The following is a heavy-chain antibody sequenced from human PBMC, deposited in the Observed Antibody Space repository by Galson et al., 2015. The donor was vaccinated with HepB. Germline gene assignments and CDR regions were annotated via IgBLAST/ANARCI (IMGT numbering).Heavy chain of an antibody. D-gene: IGHD6-13*01. CDR3: AKDRRYSSSWPYYYYYYGMDV. Sequence: SLRLSCAASGFTFSSYGMHWVRQAPGKGLEWVAVISYDGSNKYYADSVKGRFTISRDNSKNTLYLQMNSLRAEDAAVYYCAKDRRYSSSWPYYYYYYGMDVWGQGTTVTVSS. CDR2: ISYDGSNK. CDR1: GFTFSSYG. V-gene: IGHV3-30*18. J-gene: IGHJ6*02.